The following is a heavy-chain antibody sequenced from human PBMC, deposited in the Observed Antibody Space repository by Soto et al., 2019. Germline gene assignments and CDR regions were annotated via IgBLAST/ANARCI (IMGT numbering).Heavy chain of an antibody. Sequence: VQVVEWGGVLVQPGGSLSLSCAVSGFTVRSIYIICVRQAPGKGLEWLSVLYSGAGTYYADSVKDRFTISRDNSKNTLYLQLNSLRAEDTAIYYCARECGGDCSNAFDLWGQGTMVTVSP. CDR2: LYSGAGT. D-gene: IGHD2-21*01. J-gene: IGHJ3*01. CDR1: GFTVRSIY. V-gene: IGHV3-66*01. CDR3: ARECGGDCSNAFDL.